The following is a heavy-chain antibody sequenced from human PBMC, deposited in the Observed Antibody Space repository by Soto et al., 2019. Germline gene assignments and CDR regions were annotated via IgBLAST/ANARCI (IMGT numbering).Heavy chain of an antibody. Sequence: LVESGGGVVQPGRSLRLSCTASGFSFSSYAMYWFRQPPGKGLEWVAVISHDGINKHYADSVKGRVTVSRDNSNHSLDLQLNSLRGEDTAMYYCARDMYSSDYFVKWFEPWGQGTLVTVSS. CDR1: GFSFSSYA. CDR2: ISHDGINK. J-gene: IGHJ5*02. CDR3: ARDMYSSDYFVKWFEP. D-gene: IGHD6-19*01. V-gene: IGHV3-30-3*01.